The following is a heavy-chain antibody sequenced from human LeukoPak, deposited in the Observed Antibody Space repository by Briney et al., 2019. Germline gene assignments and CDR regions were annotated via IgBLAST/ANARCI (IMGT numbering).Heavy chain of an antibody. J-gene: IGHJ4*02. Sequence: GGSLRLSCAASGFTSKDVGTSRARQAPGKGLEWVGRIRSKTDGGATDYAAPVKGRFTISRDDSTNMMYLQMNSLKTEDTALYYCATGVARHTYGYFWYPIADWGQGTLVTVSS. CDR3: ATGVARHTYGYFWYPIAD. CDR1: GFTSKDVG. D-gene: IGHD3-22*01. CDR2: IRSKTDGGAT. V-gene: IGHV3-15*01.